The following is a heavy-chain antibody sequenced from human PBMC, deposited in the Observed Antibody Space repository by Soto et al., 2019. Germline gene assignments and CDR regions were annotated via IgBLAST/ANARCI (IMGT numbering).Heavy chain of an antibody. D-gene: IGHD3-10*01. CDR2: IYYSGST. V-gene: IGHV4-39*01. CDR3: AGIMVRGVIIHYYYGVDV. Sequence: AETLSLTCAVSGGSISSSSYYWCWIRHPPGKGLEWIGSIYYSGSTYYNPSLKSRVTISVDTSKNQFSLKLSSVTAADTAVYYCAGIMVRGVIIHYYYGVDVWGQGTTVTVSS. J-gene: IGHJ6*02. CDR1: GGSISSSSYY.